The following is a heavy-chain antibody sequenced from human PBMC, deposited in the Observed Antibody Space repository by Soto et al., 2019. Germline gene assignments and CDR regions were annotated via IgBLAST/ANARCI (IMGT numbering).Heavy chain of an antibody. Sequence: SVKVSCKASGGTFSSYAISWVRQAPGQGLEWMGGIIPIFGTANYAQKFQGRVTITADESTSTAYMELSSLRSEDTAVYYCARGTIVVVPAAILGGYYYGMDVWGQGTTVTVSS. V-gene: IGHV1-69*13. CDR2: IIPIFGTA. J-gene: IGHJ6*02. D-gene: IGHD2-2*01. CDR3: ARGTIVVVPAAILGGYYYGMDV. CDR1: GGTFSSYA.